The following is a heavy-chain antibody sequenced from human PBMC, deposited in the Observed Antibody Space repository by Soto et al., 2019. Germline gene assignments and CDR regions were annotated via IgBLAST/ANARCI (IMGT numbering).Heavy chain of an antibody. J-gene: IGHJ4*02. Sequence: VGSLRLSCAASGFTFSSYSMNWVRQAPGKGLEWVSSISSSSSYIYYADSVKGRFTISRDNAKNSLYPQMNSLRAEDTAVYYCARVFITMIVVDYWGQGTLVTVS. CDR2: ISSSSSYI. D-gene: IGHD3-22*01. CDR3: ARVFITMIVVDY. CDR1: GFTFSSYS. V-gene: IGHV3-21*01.